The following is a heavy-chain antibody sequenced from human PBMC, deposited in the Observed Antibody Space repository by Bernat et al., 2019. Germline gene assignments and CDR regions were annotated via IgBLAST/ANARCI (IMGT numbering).Heavy chain of an antibody. D-gene: IGHD6-19*01. CDR2: TYSRSKWYN. J-gene: IGHJ4*02. Sequence: QVQLQQSGPGLVKPSQTLSLTCAISGDSVSSNNAAWNWIRQSPSRGLEWLGRTYSRSKWYNDYAVSVRSRITLSPDTSQNQFSLHLNSGTPEDTAVYYCARGSVAMPGTPSYYFDYWGQGTLVTVSS. V-gene: IGHV6-1*01. CDR1: GDSVSSNNAA. CDR3: ARGSVAMPGTPSYYFDY.